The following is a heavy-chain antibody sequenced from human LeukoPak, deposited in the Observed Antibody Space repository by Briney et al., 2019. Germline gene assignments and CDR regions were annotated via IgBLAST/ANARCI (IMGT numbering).Heavy chain of an antibody. CDR2: IYYSGNT. CDR1: GGSISSGGYY. Sequence: SETLSLTCTVSGGSISSGGYYWNWIRQHPGKGLEWLGNIYYSGNTYYNPSLKSRVTISVDTSNNQFSLKLSSVTAADTAVYYCAREADYGDYRRFDYWGQGTLVTISS. J-gene: IGHJ4*02. V-gene: IGHV4-31*03. CDR3: AREADYGDYRRFDY. D-gene: IGHD4-17*01.